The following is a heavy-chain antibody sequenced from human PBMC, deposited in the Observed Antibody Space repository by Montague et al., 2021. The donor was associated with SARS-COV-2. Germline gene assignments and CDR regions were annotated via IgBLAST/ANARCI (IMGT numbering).Heavy chain of an antibody. J-gene: IGHJ5*02. CDR3: TRGNGWYQP. V-gene: IGHV4-59*13. D-gene: IGHD2-8*01. CDR2: ILYNGTA. Sequence: SETLSLTCSVSGSYLRGYFWGWVRQPPGQRLEWIGYILYNGTATYNPALRSRLTMSVDMSRNQFSLELRSMTVTDTAFYYCTRGNGWYQPWGRGTLVTVSS. CDR1: GSYLRGYF.